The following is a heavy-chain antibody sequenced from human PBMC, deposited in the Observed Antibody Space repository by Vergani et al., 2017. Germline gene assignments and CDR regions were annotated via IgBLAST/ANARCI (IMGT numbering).Heavy chain of an antibody. CDR3: AKVGYYDSSGYGVWYFDL. Sequence: VQLVESGGGVVQPGRSLRLSCAASGFTFSSYGMHWVRQAPGKGLEWGAVIWYDGSNKYYADSVKGRFTISRDNSKNTLYLQMNSLRAEDTAVYYCAKVGYYDSSGYGVWYFDLWGRGTLVTVSS. CDR1: GFTFSSYG. CDR2: IWYDGSNK. V-gene: IGHV3-33*06. D-gene: IGHD3-22*01. J-gene: IGHJ2*01.